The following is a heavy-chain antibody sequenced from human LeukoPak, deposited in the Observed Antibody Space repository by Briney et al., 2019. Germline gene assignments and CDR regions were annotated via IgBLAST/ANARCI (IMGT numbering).Heavy chain of an antibody. D-gene: IGHD3-10*01. Sequence: SETLSLTCAVYDGSFSGYYCSWIRQPPGKGLEWIGSIYHSGSTYYNPSLKSRVTISVDTSKNQFSLKLSSVTAADTAVYYCARSGGTMVRGVNQFDYWGQGTLVTVSS. CDR3: ARSGGTMVRGVNQFDY. CDR2: IYHSGST. J-gene: IGHJ4*02. V-gene: IGHV4-34*01. CDR1: DGSFSGYY.